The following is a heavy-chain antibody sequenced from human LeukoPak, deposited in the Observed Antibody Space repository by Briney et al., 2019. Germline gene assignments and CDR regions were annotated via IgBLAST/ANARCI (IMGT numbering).Heavy chain of an antibody. V-gene: IGHV4-34*01. CDR1: GGSFSGYY. CDR3: ARTRYFDWLLPPREYFQH. D-gene: IGHD3-9*01. Sequence: SETLSLTCAVYGGSFSGYYWSWIRQPPGKGLEWIGEINHSGSTNYNPSLKSRVTISVDTSKNQFSLKLSSVTAADTAVYYCARTRYFDWLLPPREYFQHWGRGTLVTVSS. CDR2: INHSGST. J-gene: IGHJ1*01.